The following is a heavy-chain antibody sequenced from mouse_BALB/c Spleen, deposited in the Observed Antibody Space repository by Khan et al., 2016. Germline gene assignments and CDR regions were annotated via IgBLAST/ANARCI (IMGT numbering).Heavy chain of an antibody. CDR3: ARSPLYGYDPYYFDY. D-gene: IGHD2-2*01. Sequence: EVQLQESGPGLVKPSQSLSLTCNVTGYSITSDYAWNWIRQFPGNKLEWMGYISYSGSSSYNPSLKSRISVTQDTSKNQFFLQLNSVTTEDTATYYCARSPLYGYDPYYFDYWGQGTTLTVSS. CDR1: GYSITSDYA. J-gene: IGHJ2*01. V-gene: IGHV3-2*02. CDR2: ISYSGSS.